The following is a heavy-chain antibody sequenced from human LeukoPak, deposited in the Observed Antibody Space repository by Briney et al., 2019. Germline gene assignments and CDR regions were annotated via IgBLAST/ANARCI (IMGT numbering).Heavy chain of an antibody. D-gene: IGHD2-15*01. CDR1: GGSMSSYY. V-gene: IGHV4-59*01. CDR3: ARDARATQYYYGMDV. CDR2: IYYSGST. J-gene: IGHJ6*02. Sequence: KPSETLSLTCTVSGGSMSSYYWSWIRQPPGKGLEWIGYIYYSGSTKYNPSLKSRVTISVDTSKNQFSLKLSSVTAADTAVYYCARDARATQYYYGMDVWGQGTTVTVSS.